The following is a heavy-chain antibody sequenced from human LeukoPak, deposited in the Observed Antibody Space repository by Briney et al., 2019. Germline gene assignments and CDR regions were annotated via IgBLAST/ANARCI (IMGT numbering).Heavy chain of an antibody. Sequence: SETLSLTCSVSGGSISSYYWSWIRQPAGKGLEWIGYIYYSGSTYYNPSLKSRVTISVDTSKNQFSLKLSSVTAADTAVYYCARGGSYYLRPGWGWVDYWGQGTLVTVSS. CDR3: ARGGSYYLRPGWGWVDY. CDR2: IYYSGST. D-gene: IGHD1-26*01. V-gene: IGHV4-59*06. J-gene: IGHJ4*02. CDR1: GGSISSYY.